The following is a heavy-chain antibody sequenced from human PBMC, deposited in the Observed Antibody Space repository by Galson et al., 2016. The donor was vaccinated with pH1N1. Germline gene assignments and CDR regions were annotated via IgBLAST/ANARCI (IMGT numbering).Heavy chain of an antibody. J-gene: IGHJ4*02. V-gene: IGHV3-30-3*01. CDR1: GFTFSSYA. D-gene: IGHD6-19*01. CDR3: ARDPGSGWYRYSDY. Sequence: SLRLSCAASGFTFSSYAMHWVRQAPGKGLEWVAVISSDGSNKYYADSVKGRFTISRDNSKNTLYLQMNSLRAEDTAVYYCARDPGSGWYRYSDYWGQGTLVTVSS. CDR2: ISSDGSNK.